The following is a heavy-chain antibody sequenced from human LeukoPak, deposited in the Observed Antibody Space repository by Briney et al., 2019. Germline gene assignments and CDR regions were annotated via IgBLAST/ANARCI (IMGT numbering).Heavy chain of an antibody. CDR3: ARIMVRGAIHY. CDR1: GYTFTGYY. D-gene: IGHD3-10*01. V-gene: IGHV1-2*06. Sequence: ASVKVSCKASGYTFTGYYMHWVRQAPGQGLEWMGRINPNSGGTSYAQKFQGRVTMTRDTSISTAYMELSRLRSDDTAVYYCARIMVRGAIHYWGQGTLVTVSS. CDR2: INPNSGGT. J-gene: IGHJ4*02.